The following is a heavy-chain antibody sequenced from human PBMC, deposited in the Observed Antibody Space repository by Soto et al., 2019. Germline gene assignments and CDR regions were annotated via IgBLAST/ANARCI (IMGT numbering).Heavy chain of an antibody. Sequence: PPETLSLTCSVSGGSISGSYWSWIRQSPGKGQEWLGYVYYTGSTNYSPSPRSRVSISVDTSKNEFSLRLSSVTAADTAVYFCARSVAVPGAHIDYWGQGTQVTVSS. J-gene: IGHJ4*02. CDR3: ARSVAVPGAHIDY. CDR1: GGSISGSY. CDR2: VYYTGST. V-gene: IGHV4-59*01. D-gene: IGHD6-19*01.